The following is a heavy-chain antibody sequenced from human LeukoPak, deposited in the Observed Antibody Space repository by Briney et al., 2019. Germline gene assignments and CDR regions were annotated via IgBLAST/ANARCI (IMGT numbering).Heavy chain of an antibody. V-gene: IGHV1-69*04. CDR1: GGTFSSYA. CDR2: IIPILGIA. D-gene: IGHD3-9*01. Sequence: ASVKVSCKASGGTFSSYAISWVRQAPGQGLEWMGRIIPILGIANYAQKFQGRVTITTDESTSTAYMELSSLGSEDTAVYYCARSYYDILTGYSPTYYYYYYMDVWGKGTTVTVSS. CDR3: ARSYYDILTGYSPTYYYYYYMDV. J-gene: IGHJ6*03.